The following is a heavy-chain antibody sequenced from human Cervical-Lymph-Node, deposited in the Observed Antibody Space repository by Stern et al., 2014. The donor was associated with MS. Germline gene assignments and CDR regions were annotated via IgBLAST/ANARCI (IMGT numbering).Heavy chain of an antibody. CDR2: IYWDDDK. J-gene: IGHJ4*02. CDR1: GFSLSTSGGG. CDR3: VHSLAVAAVQN. V-gene: IGHV2-5*02. D-gene: IGHD6-19*01. Sequence: QVTLRESGPTLVKPTQTLTLTCTFSGFSLSTSGGGVGWIRQPPGKALEWLALIYWDDDKRYSPSLKSRVTITKDTSKNQVVLTMTNMDPVDTATYYCVHSLAVAAVQNWGQGTLVTVSS.